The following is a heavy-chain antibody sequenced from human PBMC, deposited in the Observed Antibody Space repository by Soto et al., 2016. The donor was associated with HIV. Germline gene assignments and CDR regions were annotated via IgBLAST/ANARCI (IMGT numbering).Heavy chain of an antibody. J-gene: IGHJ5*02. D-gene: IGHD6-19*01. CDR2: IYTGDNT. CDR3: ARDLPRTTGWYGGGLTS. V-gene: IGHV3-66*01. CDR1: GFTVSSNY. Sequence: EVQLVESGGGLVQPGGSLRLSCAASGFTVSSNYMNWVRQAPGKGLEWVSVIYTGDNTYYADSVKGRFTISRDNSKNTLYLQMNSLRAEDTAVYYCARDLPRTTGWYGGGLTSWGQGTLVTVSS.